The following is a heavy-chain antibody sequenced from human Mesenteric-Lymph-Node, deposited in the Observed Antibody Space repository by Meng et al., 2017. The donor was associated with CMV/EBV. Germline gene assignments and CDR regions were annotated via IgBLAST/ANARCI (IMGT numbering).Heavy chain of an antibody. V-gene: IGHV7-4-1*02. D-gene: IGHD6-13*01. CDR2: INTNTGNP. CDR3: AREGATAGGNY. J-gene: IGHJ4*02. Sequence: SCKASGYTFTSYALNWVRQAPGQGLEWMGWINTNTGNPSYAQGFTGRFVFSLDTSVSTAYLQISSLKAEDTAVYYCAREGATAGGNYWGQGTLVTVSS. CDR1: GYTFTSYA.